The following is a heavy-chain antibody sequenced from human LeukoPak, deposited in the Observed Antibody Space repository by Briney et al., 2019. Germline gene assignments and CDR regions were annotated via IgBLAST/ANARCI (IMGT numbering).Heavy chain of an antibody. J-gene: IGHJ5*02. CDR2: ISAYNGNT. CDR1: GYTFTSYG. V-gene: IGHV1-18*01. CDR3: ARGFKVGAAAGTWFDP. D-gene: IGHD6-13*01. Sequence: ASVKVSCKASGYTFTSYGISWVRQAPGQGLEWMGWISAYNGNTNYAQKLQGRVTMTTDTSTSTAYMELRSLRSDDTAVYYCARGFKVGAAAGTWFDPWGQGTLVTVSS.